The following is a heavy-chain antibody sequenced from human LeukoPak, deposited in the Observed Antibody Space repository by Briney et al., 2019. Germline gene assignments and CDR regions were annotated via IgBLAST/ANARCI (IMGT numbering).Heavy chain of an antibody. J-gene: IGHJ6*03. CDR3: ARAQYSSSSGYYYYSMDV. CDR2: MNPNSGNT. CDR1: GYTFTSYD. Sequence: ASVKVSCKASGYTFTSYDINWVRQATGQGLEWMGWMNPNSGNTGYAQKFQGRVTMTRNTSISTAYMELSSLRSEDTAMYYCARAQYSSSSGYYYYSMDVWGKGTTVTVSS. D-gene: IGHD6-6*01. V-gene: IGHV1-8*01.